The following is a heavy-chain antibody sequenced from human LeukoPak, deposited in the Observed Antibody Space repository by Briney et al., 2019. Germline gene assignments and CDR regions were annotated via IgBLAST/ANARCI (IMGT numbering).Heavy chain of an antibody. J-gene: IGHJ3*02. CDR1: GGSFSGYY. V-gene: IGHV4-59*01. D-gene: IGHD3-10*01. Sequence: SETLSLTCAVYGGSFSGYYWSWIRQHPGKGLEWIGYIYYSGSTNYNPSLKSRVTISVDTSKNQFSLKLSSVTAADTAVYYCAREPRGGGDIWGQGTMVTVSS. CDR3: AREPRGGGDI. CDR2: IYYSGST.